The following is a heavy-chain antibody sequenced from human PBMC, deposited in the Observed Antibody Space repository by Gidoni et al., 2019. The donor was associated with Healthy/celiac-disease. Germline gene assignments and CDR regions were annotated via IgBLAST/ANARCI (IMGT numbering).Heavy chain of an antibody. D-gene: IGHD2-21*01. V-gene: IGHV3-30-3*01. J-gene: IGHJ2*01. CDR2: ISYDGSNK. Sequence: QVQLVESGGGVVQPGRSLRLSCAASGFTFRSYAMHWVRQAPGKGLEWVAVISYDGSNKYYADSVKGRFTISRDNSKNTLYLQMNSLRAEDTAVYYCARSPVDPEKSWYFDLWGRGTLVTVSS. CDR1: GFTFRSYA. CDR3: ARSPVDPEKSWYFDL.